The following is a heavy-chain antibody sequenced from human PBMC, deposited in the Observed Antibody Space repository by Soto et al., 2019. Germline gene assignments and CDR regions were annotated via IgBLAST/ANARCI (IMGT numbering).Heavy chain of an antibody. Sequence: PVESLRISWKASGDKFTTFWLNWVRQTPGKGLEWLGGVDATDSFTKYSPPFEAHVTISVDRSISTAYLQWNSFQASDTAIYYCARPASGGSRDAFDVWGQGTTVTVSS. V-gene: IGHV5-10-1*01. J-gene: IGHJ3*01. CDR2: VDATDSFT. D-gene: IGHD2-15*01. CDR1: GDKFTTFW. CDR3: ARPASGGSRDAFDV.